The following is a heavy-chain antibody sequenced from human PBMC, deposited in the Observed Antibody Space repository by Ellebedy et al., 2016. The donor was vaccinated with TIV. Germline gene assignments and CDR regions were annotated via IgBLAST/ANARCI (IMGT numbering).Heavy chain of an antibody. CDR2: ISSDGDTT. CDR3: LTRAGSDPSDV. CDR1: GFIFSTFP. V-gene: IGHV3-64D*06. Sequence: GGSLRLSXSTSGFIFSTFPMHWVRQAPGKGLEYVSAISSDGDTTYYADSVKGRFTISRADSENTLYLQMTSLRVEDTAVYYCLTRAGSDPSDVWGPGTLVTVSS. J-gene: IGHJ3*01.